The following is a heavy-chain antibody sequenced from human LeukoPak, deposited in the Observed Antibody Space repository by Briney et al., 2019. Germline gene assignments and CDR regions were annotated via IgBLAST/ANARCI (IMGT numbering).Heavy chain of an antibody. CDR2: IGGRDGST. CDR3: AKGHYYGSGSLDY. V-gene: IGHV3-23*01. CDR1: GFTFSSYG. Sequence: GGSLRLSCAASGFTFSSYGMSWVRQAPGKGLEWVSAIGGRDGSTYYADSVKGGFTISRDNSKNTLYVQMNSLRAEDTAVYYCAKGHYYGSGSLDYWGQGTLVTVSS. D-gene: IGHD3-10*01. J-gene: IGHJ4*02.